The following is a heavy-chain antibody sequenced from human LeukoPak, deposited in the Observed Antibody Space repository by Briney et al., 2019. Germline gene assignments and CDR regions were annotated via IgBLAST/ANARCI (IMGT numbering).Heavy chain of an antibody. D-gene: IGHD5-24*01. Sequence: GGSLRLSCAASGFTFSDYAMTWVRQAPGKGLEWVSGISPSGDIKYYVDSVKGRFTVSRDNSKNTLYLQINSLRDEDTAVYYCAKDDAWLQYNDWGQGTLVTVSS. CDR1: GFTFSDYA. CDR2: ISPSGDIK. CDR3: AKDDAWLQYND. J-gene: IGHJ4*02. V-gene: IGHV3-23*01.